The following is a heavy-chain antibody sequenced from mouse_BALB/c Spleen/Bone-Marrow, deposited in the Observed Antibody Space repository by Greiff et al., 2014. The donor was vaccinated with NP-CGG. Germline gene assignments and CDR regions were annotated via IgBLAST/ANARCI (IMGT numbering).Heavy chain of an antibody. Sequence: QVQLQQSGAELARPGASVKLSCKASGYTFTSYWMQWVKQRPGQGLEWIGAIYPGDGDTSYTQKFKGKATLTADKSSSTAYMQLSSLASEDSAVYYCARWRYYFDYWGQGTTLTVSS. J-gene: IGHJ2*01. CDR1: GYTFTSYW. CDR2: IYPGDGDT. CDR3: ARWRYYFDY. D-gene: IGHD2-3*01. V-gene: IGHV1-87*01.